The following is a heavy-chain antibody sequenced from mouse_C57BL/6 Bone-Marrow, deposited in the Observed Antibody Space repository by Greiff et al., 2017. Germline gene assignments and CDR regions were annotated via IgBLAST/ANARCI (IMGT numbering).Heavy chain of an antibody. CDR2: IYPRSGNT. V-gene: IGHV1-81*01. CDR3: YLGRYFDF. Sequence: QVQLQQSGAELARPGASVKLSCKASGYTFTSYGISWVKQRTGQGLEWIGEIYPRSGNTYYNEKFKGKATRTADKSSSTAYMERRSLTSEDSAAYFCYLGRYFDFWGQVTTLSVSS. J-gene: IGHJ2*01. D-gene: IGHD4-1*01. CDR1: GYTFTSYG.